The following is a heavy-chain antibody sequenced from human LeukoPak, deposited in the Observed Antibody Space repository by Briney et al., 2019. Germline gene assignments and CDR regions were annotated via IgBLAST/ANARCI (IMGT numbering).Heavy chain of an antibody. J-gene: IGHJ4*02. D-gene: IGHD5-18*01. V-gene: IGHV3-30*18. CDR1: GFTFSSYG. Sequence: PGGSLRLSCAASGFTFSSYGMHWVRQAPGKGLEWVAVISNDGSNKYYADSVKGRFTISRDNSKNTLYLQMNSLRAEDTAVYYCAKGGGYSYGSGIDYWGQGTLVTVSS. CDR2: ISNDGSNK. CDR3: AKGGGYSYGSGIDY.